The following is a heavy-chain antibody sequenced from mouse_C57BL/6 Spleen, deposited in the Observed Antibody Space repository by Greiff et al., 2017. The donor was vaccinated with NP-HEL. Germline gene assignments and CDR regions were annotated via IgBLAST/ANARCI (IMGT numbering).Heavy chain of an antibody. D-gene: IGHD2-5*01. J-gene: IGHJ2*01. CDR3: ARGAYSNYFDY. Sequence: EVQLQQSGPELVKPGASVKISCKASGYSFTGYYMNWVKQSPEKSLEWIGEINPSTGGTTYNQKFKAKATLTVDKSSSTAYMQLKSLTSEDSAVYYCARGAYSNYFDYWGQGTTLTVSS. CDR1: GYSFTGYY. V-gene: IGHV1-42*01. CDR2: INPSTGGT.